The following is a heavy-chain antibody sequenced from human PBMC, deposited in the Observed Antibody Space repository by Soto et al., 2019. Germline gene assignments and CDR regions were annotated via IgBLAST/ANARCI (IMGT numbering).Heavy chain of an antibody. V-gene: IGHV3-30-3*01. CDR2: ISYDGSNK. CDR1: GFTFSSHA. J-gene: IGHJ6*02. CDR3: AREGGYSYGFGYYYYGMDV. D-gene: IGHD5-18*01. Sequence: GGSLRLSCAASGFTFSSHAMHWVRQAPGKGLEWVAVISYDGSNKYYADSVKGRFTISRDNSKNTLYLQMNSLRAEDTAVYYCAREGGYSYGFGYYYYGMDVWGQGTTVTVSS.